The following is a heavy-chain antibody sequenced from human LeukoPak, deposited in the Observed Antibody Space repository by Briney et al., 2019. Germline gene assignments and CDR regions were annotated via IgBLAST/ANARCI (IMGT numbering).Heavy chain of an antibody. J-gene: IGHJ4*02. D-gene: IGHD2-2*01. CDR2: IIPILGIA. CDR3: ARGICSSTSCYHAN. CDR1: GGTFSSYT. Sequence: GASVKVSCKASGGTFSSYTISWVRQAPGQGLEWMGRIIPILGIANYAQKFQGRVTITADESTSTAYMELSSLRSEDTAVYYCARGICSSTSCYHANWGQGTLVTVSS. V-gene: IGHV1-69*02.